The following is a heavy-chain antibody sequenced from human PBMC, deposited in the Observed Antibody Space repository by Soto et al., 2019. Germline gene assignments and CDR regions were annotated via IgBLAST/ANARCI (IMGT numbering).Heavy chain of an antibody. D-gene: IGHD3-22*01. CDR2: IYYSGST. CDR3: ARVAGRRSYYYDSCGYRFDY. CDR1: GGSISSGGYY. J-gene: IGHJ4*02. Sequence: QVQLQESGPGLVKPSQTLSLTCTVSGGSISSGGYYWSWIRQHPGKGLEWIGYIYYSGSTYYNPSLKSRVTISVDTSKNQFSLKLSSVTTADTAVYYCARVAGRRSYYYDSCGYRFDYWGQGTLVTVSS. V-gene: IGHV4-31*03.